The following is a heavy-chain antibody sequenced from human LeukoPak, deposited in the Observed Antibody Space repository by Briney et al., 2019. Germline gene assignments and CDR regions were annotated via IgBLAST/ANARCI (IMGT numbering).Heavy chain of an antibody. Sequence: GGSLRLSCAASGFTFSSYAMHWVRQAPGKGLEWVAVISYDGSNKYYADSVKGRFTISRDNSKNTLYLQMNSLRAEDTAVYYCARHSMATGDDFDYWGQGTLVTVSS. CDR2: ISYDGSNK. J-gene: IGHJ4*02. D-gene: IGHD5-12*01. CDR3: ARHSMATGDDFDY. V-gene: IGHV3-30*04. CDR1: GFTFSSYA.